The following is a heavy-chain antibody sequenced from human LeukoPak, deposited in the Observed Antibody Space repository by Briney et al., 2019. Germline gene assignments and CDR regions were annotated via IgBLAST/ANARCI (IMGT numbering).Heavy chain of an antibody. V-gene: IGHV1-18*01. CDR1: GYTFTSYG. D-gene: IGHD1-26*01. Sequence: ASVKVSCKASGYTFTSYGISWVRQAPGQGLEWMGWISAYNGNTNYAQKLQGRGTMTTDTSTSTAYMELRSLRSDDTAVYYCARRARPYSGSYPRYFDYWGQGTLVTVSS. J-gene: IGHJ4*02. CDR3: ARRARPYSGSYPRYFDY. CDR2: ISAYNGNT.